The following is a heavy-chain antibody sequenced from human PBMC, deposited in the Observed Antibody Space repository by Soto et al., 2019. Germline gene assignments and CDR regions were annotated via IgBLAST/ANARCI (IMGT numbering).Heavy chain of an antibody. CDR1: GGTFSSYA. Sequence: ASVKVSCKASGGTFSSYAISWVRQAPGQGLEWMGGIIPIFGTANYAQKFQGRVTITADGSTSTAYMELSSLRSEDTAVYYCARTGIAAAGTWFDPWGQRTLVTVSS. CDR3: ARTGIAAAGTWFDP. D-gene: IGHD6-13*01. CDR2: IIPIFGTA. J-gene: IGHJ5*02. V-gene: IGHV1-69*13.